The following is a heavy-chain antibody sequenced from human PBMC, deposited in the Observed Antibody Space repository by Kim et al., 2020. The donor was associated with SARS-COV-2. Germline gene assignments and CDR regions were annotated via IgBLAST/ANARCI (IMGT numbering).Heavy chain of an antibody. D-gene: IGHD3-3*02. V-gene: IGHV3-73*01. J-gene: IGHJ3*02. CDR1: GFSFSDSA. Sequence: GGSLRLSCAASGFSFSDSAMHWVRQASGKGLEWVGRIRSKANNYAKTYASSGKGSFTISSDDSKKSAYLHRNSLKTEDTAVYSFTRVPGTPLAFWDAYD. CDR3: TRVPGTPLAFWDAYD. CDR2: IRSKANNYAK.